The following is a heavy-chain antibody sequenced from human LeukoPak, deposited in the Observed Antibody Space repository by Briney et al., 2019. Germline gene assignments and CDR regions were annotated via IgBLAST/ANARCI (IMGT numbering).Heavy chain of an antibody. J-gene: IGHJ4*02. CDR2: IYSGGGT. V-gene: IGHV3-53*01. D-gene: IGHD3-22*01. CDR3: AKASAMIVVVSKHFDY. CDR1: GFTVSSNY. Sequence: GGSLRLSCAASGFTVSSNYMTWVRQAPGKGLEWVSVIYSGGGTYYADSVKGRFTISRDNSKNTLYLQMNSLRAEDTAVCYCAKASAMIVVVSKHFDYWGQGTLVTVSS.